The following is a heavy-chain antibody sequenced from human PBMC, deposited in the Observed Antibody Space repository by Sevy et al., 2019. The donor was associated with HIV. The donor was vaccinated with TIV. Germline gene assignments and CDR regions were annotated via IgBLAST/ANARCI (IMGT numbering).Heavy chain of an antibody. CDR3: AAIPFSIAVAGTPH. CDR1: GGTFSSYA. D-gene: IGHD6-19*01. CDR2: IIPIFGTA. Sequence: ASVKVSCKASGGTFSSYAISWVRQAPGQGLEWMGGIIPIFGTANYAQKFQGRVTITADESTSTAYMGLSSLRSEDTAVYYCAAIPFSIAVAGTPHWGQGTLVTVSS. J-gene: IGHJ4*02. V-gene: IGHV1-69*13.